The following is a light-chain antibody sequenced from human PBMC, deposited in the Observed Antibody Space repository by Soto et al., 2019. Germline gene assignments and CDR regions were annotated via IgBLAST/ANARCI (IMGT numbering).Light chain of an antibody. Sequence: DIQMTQSPSTLSASIGDRVTITCRASQSISNWLAWYQQKPGKAPKLLIYEASNLQRGVPSRFSGSGSGTEFTLTISSLQPDDFATLYCQQYNNYSRTFGRGTKVEIK. J-gene: IGKJ1*01. CDR1: QSISNW. CDR2: EAS. V-gene: IGKV1-5*03. CDR3: QQYNNYSRT.